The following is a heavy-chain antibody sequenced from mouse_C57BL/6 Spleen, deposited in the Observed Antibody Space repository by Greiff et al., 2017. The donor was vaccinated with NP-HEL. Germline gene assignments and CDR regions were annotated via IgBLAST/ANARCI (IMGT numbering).Heavy chain of an antibody. Sequence: QVQLQQPGAELVRPGSSVKLSCKASGYTFTSYWMDWVKQRPGQGLECIGNIYPSDSETHYNQKFKDKATLTVDKSSSTAYMQLSSLTSEDSAVYYCARSYSNYLAMDYWGQGTSVTVSS. J-gene: IGHJ4*01. CDR1: GYTFTSYW. D-gene: IGHD2-5*01. V-gene: IGHV1-61*01. CDR3: ARSYSNYLAMDY. CDR2: IYPSDSET.